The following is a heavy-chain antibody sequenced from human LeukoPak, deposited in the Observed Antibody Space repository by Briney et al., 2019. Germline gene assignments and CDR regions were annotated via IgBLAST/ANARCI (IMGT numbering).Heavy chain of an antibody. Sequence: GGSLKLSCAASGFTFSSYAMSWVRQAPGKGLEWVSAISGSGGSTYYADSVKGRFTISRDNSKNTLYLQMNSLRAEDTAVYYCAKATDYYDSSGYYHRPDYWGQGTLVTVSS. V-gene: IGHV3-23*01. J-gene: IGHJ4*02. D-gene: IGHD3-22*01. CDR2: ISGSGGST. CDR1: GFTFSSYA. CDR3: AKATDYYDSSGYYHRPDY.